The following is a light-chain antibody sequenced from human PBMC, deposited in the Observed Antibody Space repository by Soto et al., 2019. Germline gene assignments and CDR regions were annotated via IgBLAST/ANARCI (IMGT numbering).Light chain of an antibody. V-gene: IGLV2-8*01. CDR3: ISYAGSSNV. CDR1: SSDVGSYDY. Sequence: QSALTQPPSASGSPGQSVTISCTGTSSDVGSYDYVSWYQQHPGKAPKLMIYEVSKRPSGVPDRFSGSKSGNTASLTVSGLQAEDEADYYCISYAGSSNVFGTGTKLTV. CDR2: EVS. J-gene: IGLJ1*01.